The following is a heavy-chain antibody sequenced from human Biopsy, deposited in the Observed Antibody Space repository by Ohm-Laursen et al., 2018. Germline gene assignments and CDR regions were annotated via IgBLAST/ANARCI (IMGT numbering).Heavy chain of an antibody. CDR3: ARGVTHYDGSGFPLAGYWYFDL. Sequence: SDTLSLTCTVSGGSIGGGEYYWNWIRQHPGKGLEWIGLISYSGTTFYNPSLESLLTISIDTSKNHFSLNLRSVTAADTAVYYCARGVTHYDGSGFPLAGYWYFDLWGRGTLVTVSS. CDR2: ISYSGTT. V-gene: IGHV4-31*01. CDR1: GGSIGGGEYY. D-gene: IGHD3-22*01. J-gene: IGHJ2*01.